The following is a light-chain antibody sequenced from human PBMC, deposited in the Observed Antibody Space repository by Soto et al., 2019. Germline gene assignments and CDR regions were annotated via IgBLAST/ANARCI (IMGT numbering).Light chain of an antibody. V-gene: IGKV1-5*03. CDR3: QPYQTYSRT. J-gene: IGKJ1*01. CDR2: DGS. Sequence: DIQMTQSPSTLSASVGDRITITCRASQSINTWLAWYQQNPGEAPKLLIYDGSTLARGVPSRFSGSGSGTEFTLTISRLQPDDFATFYCQPYQTYSRTFGQGTQVEVK. CDR1: QSINTW.